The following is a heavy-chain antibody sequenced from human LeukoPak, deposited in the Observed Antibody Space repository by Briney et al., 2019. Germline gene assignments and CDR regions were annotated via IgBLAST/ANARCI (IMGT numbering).Heavy chain of an antibody. CDR1: GYTFTSYG. Sequence: GASVKVSCKASGYTFTSYGISWVRQAPGQGLEWMGWISAYNGNTNYAQKLQGRVTMTTDTSTSTAYMELRSLRSEDTAVYYCASVPSYCSSTSCYTSYYYYGMDVWGQGTTVTVSS. J-gene: IGHJ6*02. V-gene: IGHV1-18*04. D-gene: IGHD2-2*02. CDR2: ISAYNGNT. CDR3: ASVPSYCSSTSCYTSYYYYGMDV.